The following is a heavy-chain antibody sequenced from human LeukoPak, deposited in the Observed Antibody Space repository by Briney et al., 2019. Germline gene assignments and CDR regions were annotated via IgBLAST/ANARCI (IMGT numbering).Heavy chain of an antibody. CDR1: GFTFHESA. J-gene: IGHJ5*02. V-gene: IGHV3-9*01. CDR3: AKGVGFEINWFDP. D-gene: IGHD3-10*01. Sequence: GRSLRLSCAASGFTFHESAMHWVRQAPGKGLEGVSGINWNSGDIGYADSVKGRFTISRDNAKNSLYLQMNSLRAEDTALYYCAKGVGFEINWFDPWGQGIMVIVSS. CDR2: INWNSGDI.